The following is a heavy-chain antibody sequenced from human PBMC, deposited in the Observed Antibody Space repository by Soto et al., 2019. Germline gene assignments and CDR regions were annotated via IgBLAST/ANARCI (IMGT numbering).Heavy chain of an antibody. CDR3: AKSGFGCSSTSCYPTSHYFDY. CDR1: GFTFSSYG. V-gene: IGHV3-30*18. Sequence: GGSLRLSCAASGFTFSSYGMHWVRQAPGKGLEWVAVISYDGSNKYYADSVKGRFTISRDNSKNTLYLQMNSLRAEDTAVYYCAKSGFGCSSTSCYPTSHYFDYWGQGTLVTVSS. CDR2: ISYDGSNK. J-gene: IGHJ4*02. D-gene: IGHD2-2*01.